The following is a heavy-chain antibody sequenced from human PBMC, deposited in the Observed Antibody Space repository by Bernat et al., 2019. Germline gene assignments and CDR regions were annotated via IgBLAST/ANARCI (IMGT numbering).Heavy chain of an antibody. CDR1: GFTFSSYG. D-gene: IGHD3-3*01. CDR3: AKDDYDFWSGYSYYYYYYGMDV. V-gene: IGHV3-30*18. J-gene: IGHJ6*02. CDR2: ISYDGSNK. Sequence: QVQLVESGGGVVQPGRSLRLSCAASGFTFSSYGMHWVRQAPGKGLEWVAVISYDGSNKYYADSVKGRFTISRDNSKNTLYLQMNSLRAEDTAVYYFAKDDYDFWSGYSYYYYYYGMDVWGQGTTVTVSS.